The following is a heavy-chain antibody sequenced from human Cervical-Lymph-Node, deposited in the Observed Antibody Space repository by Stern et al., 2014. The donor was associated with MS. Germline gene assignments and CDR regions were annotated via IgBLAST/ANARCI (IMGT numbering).Heavy chain of an antibody. CDR1: GFSFSDYY. Sequence: QVQLVQSGGGLVMPGGSLRLSCAASGFSFSDYYMSWIRQAPGKGLERVTYISGSTSYTKYADSVKGRFTISRDNTKNSLYLQMNSLSAEDTAVYYCARGYSSGWYAGSDYWGQGSLVTVSS. D-gene: IGHD6-19*01. CDR3: ARGYSSGWYAGSDY. V-gene: IGHV3-11*06. J-gene: IGHJ4*02. CDR2: ISGSTSYT.